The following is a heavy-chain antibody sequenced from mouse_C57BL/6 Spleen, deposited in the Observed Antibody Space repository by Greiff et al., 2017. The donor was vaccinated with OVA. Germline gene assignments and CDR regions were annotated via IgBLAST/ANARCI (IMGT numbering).Heavy chain of an antibody. V-gene: IGHV1-66*01. CDR2: IYPGSGST. CDR1: GYSFTSYY. D-gene: IGHD2-4*01. J-gene: IGHJ3*01. CDR3: ARSYDYWFAY. Sequence: VQLQQSGPELVKPGASVKISCKASGYSFTSYYIHWVKQRPGQGLEWIGWIYPGSGSTKYNEKFKGKATLTADTSSSTAYMQLSSLTSEDSAVYYSARSYDYWFAYWGQGTLVTVSA.